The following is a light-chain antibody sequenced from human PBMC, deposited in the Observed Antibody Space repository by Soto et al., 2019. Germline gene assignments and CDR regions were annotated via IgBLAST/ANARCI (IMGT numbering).Light chain of an antibody. CDR3: QVRDVWPT. V-gene: IGKV3-11*01. CDR2: DAS. Sequence: IVLTQSPATLSLSPGERAALSCRASQSVSTSLAWYQHKPGQAPRLIIYDASKRAPGIPARFSGSGSGTDFTLTISSPEPEDFAVYYCQVRDVWPTFGQGTKVELK. J-gene: IGKJ1*01. CDR1: QSVSTS.